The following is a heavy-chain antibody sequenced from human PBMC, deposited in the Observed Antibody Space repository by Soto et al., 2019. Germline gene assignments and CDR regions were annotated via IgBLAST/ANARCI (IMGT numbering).Heavy chain of an antibody. CDR2: IYYSGST. Sequence: SETLSLTCTVSGGSISSGDYYWSWIRQPPGKGLEWIGYIYYSGSTYYNPSLKSRVTISVDTSKNQFSLKLSSVTAADTAVYYCARAGSSGYYLRWFDPWGQGTLVTV. D-gene: IGHD3-22*01. CDR1: GGSISSGDYY. J-gene: IGHJ5*02. V-gene: IGHV4-30-4*01. CDR3: ARAGSSGYYLRWFDP.